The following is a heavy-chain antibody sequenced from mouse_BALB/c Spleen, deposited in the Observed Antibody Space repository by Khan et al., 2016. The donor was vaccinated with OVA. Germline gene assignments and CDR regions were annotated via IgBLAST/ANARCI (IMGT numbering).Heavy chain of an antibody. V-gene: IGHV2-6-7*01. CDR2: IWGDGST. Sequence: VELVESGPGLVAPSQSLSITCTVPGFSFTDYGIHWIRQPPGKGLEWLGMIWGDGSTDYNSALKSRLSINKDKSKSQVFLKMNSQQTDDTARYSCTRGGNGYCGFAYWGQGTRVTVSA. J-gene: IGHJ3*01. CDR1: GFSFTDYG. D-gene: IGHD2-3*01. CDR3: TRGGNGYCGFAY.